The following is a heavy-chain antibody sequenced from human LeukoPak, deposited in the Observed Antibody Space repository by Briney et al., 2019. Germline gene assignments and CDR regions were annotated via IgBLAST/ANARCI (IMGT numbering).Heavy chain of an antibody. J-gene: IGHJ4*02. Sequence: GGSLRLSCTASGFTFGDYAMSWVRQAPGKGLEWVGFIRSKAYGGTTEYAASVKGRFTISRDDSKSIAYLQMNSLKTEDTAVYYCTRGPAMIVDGYFDYWGQGTLVTVSS. D-gene: IGHD3-22*01. CDR3: TRGPAMIVDGYFDY. CDR1: GFTFGDYA. CDR2: IRSKAYGGTT. V-gene: IGHV3-49*04.